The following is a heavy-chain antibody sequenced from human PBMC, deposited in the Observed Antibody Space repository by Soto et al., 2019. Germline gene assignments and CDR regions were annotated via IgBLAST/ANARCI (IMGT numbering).Heavy chain of an antibody. CDR3: AHGAALDFDY. V-gene: IGHV2-5*02. CDR2: IYWDDDK. J-gene: IGHJ4*02. CDR1: GFSLSTSGVG. Sequence: QITLKESGPTLVKPTQTLTLTCTFSGFSLSTSGVGVGWIRQPPGKALEWLALIYWDDDKRYSPSLKSRLTLPTDTSQNPAAPTMTNMDPVDTATYYCAHGAALDFDYWGQGTLVTVSS.